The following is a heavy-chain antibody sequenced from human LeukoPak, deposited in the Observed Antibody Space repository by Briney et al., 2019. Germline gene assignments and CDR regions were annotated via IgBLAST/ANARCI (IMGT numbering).Heavy chain of an antibody. CDR3: ARTPNYHDSSGYVDY. Sequence: ASVNVSCTASGYTFTSYGISWVRQAPGQGLEWMGWISAYNGNTNYAQKLQGRVTMTTDTSTSTAYMELRSLRSDDTAVYYCARTPNYHDSSGYVDYWGQGTLVTVSS. J-gene: IGHJ4*02. D-gene: IGHD3-22*01. V-gene: IGHV1-18*01. CDR1: GYTFTSYG. CDR2: ISAYNGNT.